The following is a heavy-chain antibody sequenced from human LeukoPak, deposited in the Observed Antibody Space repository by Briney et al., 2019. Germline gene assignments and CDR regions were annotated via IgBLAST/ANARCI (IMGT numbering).Heavy chain of an antibody. D-gene: IGHD3-3*01. J-gene: IGHJ6*02. CDR2: INHSGST. CDR3: ARGRNTIFGVVIIAGMDV. V-gene: IGHV4-34*01. CDR1: GGSFSGYC. Sequence: SETLSLTCAVYGGSFSGYCWSWIRQPPGKGLEWIGEINHSGSTNYNPSLKSRVTISVDTSKNQFSLKLSSVTAADTAVYYCARGRNTIFGVVIIAGMDVWGQGTTVTVSS.